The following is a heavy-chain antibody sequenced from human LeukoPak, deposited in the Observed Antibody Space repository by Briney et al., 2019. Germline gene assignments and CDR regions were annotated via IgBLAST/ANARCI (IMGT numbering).Heavy chain of an antibody. CDR3: ARSTYSSPFDY. D-gene: IGHD5-18*01. J-gene: IGHJ4*02. CDR1: GYTFTVYN. V-gene: IGHV1-8*02. CDR2: MNPNSGNT. Sequence: ASVKVSCKASGYTFTVYNIHWVRQATGQGLEWMGWMNPNSGNTGYAQKFQDRITMTRNISISTAYMELSGLKFEDTAVYYCARSTYSSPFDYWGQGSLVTVSS.